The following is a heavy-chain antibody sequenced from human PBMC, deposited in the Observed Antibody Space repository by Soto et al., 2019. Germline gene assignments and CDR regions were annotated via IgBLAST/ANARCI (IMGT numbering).Heavy chain of an antibody. V-gene: IGHV1-2*02. D-gene: IGHD3-9*01. CDR3: ARDPASFYYDILTGYQNWFDP. J-gene: IGHJ5*02. CDR1: GYTFTGYY. CDR2: INPNSGGT. Sequence: ASVKVSCKASGYTFTGYYMHWVRQAPGQGLEWMGWINPNSGGTNYAQKFQGRVTMTRDTSISTAYMELSRLRSDDTAVYYCARDPASFYYDILTGYQNWFDPWGQGTLVTVSS.